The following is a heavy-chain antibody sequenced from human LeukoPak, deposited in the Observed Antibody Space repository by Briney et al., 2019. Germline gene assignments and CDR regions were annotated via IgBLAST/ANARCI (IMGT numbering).Heavy chain of an antibody. V-gene: IGHV3-74*01. CDR2: IDSDGRSP. CDR1: GFTFSSYW. D-gene: IGHD2-15*01. Sequence: GGSLRLSCTASGFTFSSYWMQWVRQAPGKGLVWVSRIDSDGRSPSYADSGKGRFTLPRDNSKNTLYLQMNNLSAEDTAVYYCARETSGSFPYWGQGTLVTVSS. CDR3: ARETSGSFPY. J-gene: IGHJ4*02.